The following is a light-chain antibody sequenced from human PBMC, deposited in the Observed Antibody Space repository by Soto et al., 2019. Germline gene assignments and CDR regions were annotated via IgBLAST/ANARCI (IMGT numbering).Light chain of an antibody. CDR1: QSVSNNY. CDR2: GAS. CDR3: QQYGSSGT. J-gene: IGKJ1*01. Sequence: EILLTQSPGTLSLSPGERATLSCRASQSVSNNYLAWYQQKPGKAPRLLIYGASNRATGIPDRLSGGGSGTVFTLTIRRLEPEDVAVYYCQQYGSSGTFGQGTKVDIK. V-gene: IGKV3-20*01.